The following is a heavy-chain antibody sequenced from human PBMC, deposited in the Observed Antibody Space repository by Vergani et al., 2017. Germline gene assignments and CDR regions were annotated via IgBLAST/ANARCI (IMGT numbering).Heavy chain of an antibody. J-gene: IGHJ6*02. D-gene: IGHD6-13*01. CDR3: ACPRYSSSWTANGMDV. V-gene: IGHV3-7*03. CDR2: IKQDGSEK. Sequence: QAPGKGLEWVANIKQDGSEKYYVDSVKGRFTISRDNAENSLYLQMNSLRSEDTAVYYCACPRYSSSWTANGMDVWGQGTTVTVSS.